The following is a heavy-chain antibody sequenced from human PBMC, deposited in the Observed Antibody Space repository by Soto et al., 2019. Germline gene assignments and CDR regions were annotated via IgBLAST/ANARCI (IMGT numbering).Heavy chain of an antibody. V-gene: IGHV1-69*13. CDR2: IIPIFGTA. J-gene: IGHJ3*02. D-gene: IGHD2-21*02. CDR3: ARGEDCGGDCYPREAFDI. Sequence: GASVKVSCKASGGTFSSYAISWVRQAPGQGLEWMGGIIPIFGTANYAQKFQGRVTITADESTSTAYMELSSLRSEDTAVYYCARGEDCGGDCYPREAFDIWGQGTMVTVSS. CDR1: GGTFSSYA.